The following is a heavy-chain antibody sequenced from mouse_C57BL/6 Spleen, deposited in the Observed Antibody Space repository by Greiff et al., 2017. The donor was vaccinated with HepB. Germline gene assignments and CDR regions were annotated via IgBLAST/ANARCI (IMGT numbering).Heavy chain of an antibody. CDR1: GYTFTSYW. V-gene: IGHV1-69*01. CDR3: ARLRVKDYAMDY. D-gene: IGHD1-1*01. J-gene: IGHJ4*01. CDR2: IDPSDSYT. Sequence: VQLQQPGAELVMPGASVKLSCKASGYTFTSYWMHWVKQRPGQGLEWIGEIDPSDSYTNYNQKFKGKSTLTVDKSSSTAYMQLSSLTSEDSAVYYCARLRVKDYAMDYWGQGTSVTVSS.